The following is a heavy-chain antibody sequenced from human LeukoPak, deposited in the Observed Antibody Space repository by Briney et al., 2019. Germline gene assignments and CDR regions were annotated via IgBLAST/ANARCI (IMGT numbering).Heavy chain of an antibody. CDR3: ARRAGKGDYGPVIY. D-gene: IGHD4/OR15-4a*01. V-gene: IGHV4-4*02. Sequence: SETLSLTCAVSGGSISSSNWWSWVRQPPGKGLEWIGEIYHSGSTNYNPSLKSRVTISVDTSKNQFSLKLSSVTAADTAVYYCARRAGKGDYGPVIYWGQGTLVTVSS. CDR2: IYHSGST. CDR1: GGSISSSNW. J-gene: IGHJ4*02.